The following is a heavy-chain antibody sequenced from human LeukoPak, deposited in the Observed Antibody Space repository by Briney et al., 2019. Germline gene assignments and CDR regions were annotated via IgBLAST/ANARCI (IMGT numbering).Heavy chain of an antibody. CDR3: ARSHTAADYYYYYYMDV. J-gene: IGHJ6*03. V-gene: IGHV1-69*01. CDR1: GGTFSSYA. Sequence: GSSVKVSCKASGGTFSSYAISWVRQAPGQGLEWMGGIIPIFGTASYAQKFQGRVTITADESTSTAYMELSSLRSEDTAVYYCARSHTAADYYYYYYMDVWGKGTTVTISS. D-gene: IGHD6-13*01. CDR2: IIPIFGTA.